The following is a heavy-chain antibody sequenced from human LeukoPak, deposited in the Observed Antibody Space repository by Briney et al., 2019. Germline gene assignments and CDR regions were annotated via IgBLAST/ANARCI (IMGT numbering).Heavy chain of an antibody. D-gene: IGHD4-17*01. CDR2: IYYSGST. V-gene: IGHV4-59*01. J-gene: IGHJ4*02. CDR3: AIGTTGDYPPYFDS. Sequence: SETLSHTCTVSSGSITSYYWSWTRQPPGKGLEWIGYIYYSGSTKYNPSLKSRVTISADTSKNQFSLKLSSVTAADTAVYYCAIGTTGDYPPYFDSWGQGTLVTVSS. CDR1: SGSITSYY.